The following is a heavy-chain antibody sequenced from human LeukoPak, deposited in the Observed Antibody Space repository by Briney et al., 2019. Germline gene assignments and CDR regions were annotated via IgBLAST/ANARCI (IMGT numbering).Heavy chain of an antibody. CDR3: ARVGATQVSDAFDI. J-gene: IGHJ3*02. V-gene: IGHV1-18*01. Sequence: ASVKVSCKASGYTFTSYGISWVRQAPGQGLEWMGWISAYNGNTNYAQKLQGRVTMTTDTSTGTAYMELRSLRSDDTAVYYCARVGATQVSDAFDIWGQGTMVTVSS. D-gene: IGHD1-26*01. CDR2: ISAYNGNT. CDR1: GYTFTSYG.